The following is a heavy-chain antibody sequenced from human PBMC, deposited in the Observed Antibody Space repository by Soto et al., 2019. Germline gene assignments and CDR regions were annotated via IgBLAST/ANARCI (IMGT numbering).Heavy chain of an antibody. J-gene: IGHJ5*02. D-gene: IGHD3-3*01. CDR2: ISDTGGAT. Sequence: EVQLLESEGGLVQPGGSLRLSCTASGVTISTYAMNWVCQAPGKGLEWVSTISDTGGATFYAGSVKGRFTISRDNSKNTVYLQMRSLRVEDTAVYFCAIGRRKKSGSNTWFDPWGRGTLVTVSS. CDR1: GVTISTYA. CDR3: AIGRRKKSGSNTWFDP. V-gene: IGHV3-23*01.